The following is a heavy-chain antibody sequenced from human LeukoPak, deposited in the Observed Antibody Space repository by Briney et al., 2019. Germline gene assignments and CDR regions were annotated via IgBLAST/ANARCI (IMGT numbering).Heavy chain of an antibody. CDR3: ARDRRRGWFDP. CDR2: INSDGSST. Sequence: GGSLRLSCAASGFTFSSYWMHWVRQAPGKELVWVSRINSDGSSTSYADSVKGRFTISRDNAENTLYLQMNSLRAEDTAVYYCARDRRRGWFDPWGQGTLVTVSS. J-gene: IGHJ5*02. V-gene: IGHV3-74*01. CDR1: GFTFSSYW.